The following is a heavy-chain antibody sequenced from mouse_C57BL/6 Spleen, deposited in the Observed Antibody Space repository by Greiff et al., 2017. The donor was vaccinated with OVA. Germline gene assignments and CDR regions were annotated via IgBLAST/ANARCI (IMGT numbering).Heavy chain of an antibody. CDR3: ARDGYDYGYFDY. CDR1: GYTFTDYN. Sequence: EVQLQQSGPELVKPGASVKMSCKASGYTFTDYNMHWVKQSHGKSLEWIGYINPNNGGTSYNQKFKGKATLTVNKSSSTAYMELRSLTSEDSAVYYCARDGYDYGYFDYWGQGTTLTVSS. D-gene: IGHD2-4*01. V-gene: IGHV1-22*01. J-gene: IGHJ2*01. CDR2: INPNNGGT.